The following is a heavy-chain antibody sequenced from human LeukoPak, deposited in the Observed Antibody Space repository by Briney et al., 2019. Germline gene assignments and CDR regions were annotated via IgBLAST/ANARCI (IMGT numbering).Heavy chain of an antibody. J-gene: IGHJ3*02. Sequence: SVKVSCKASGGTFSSYTISWVRQAPGQGLEWMGRIIPILGIANYAQKFQGRVTITADKSTSTAYMELGSLRSEDTAVYYCARESSTSFKKDAFDIWGQGTMVTVSS. CDR3: ARESSTSFKKDAFDI. V-gene: IGHV1-69*04. D-gene: IGHD2-2*01. CDR2: IIPILGIA. CDR1: GGTFSSYT.